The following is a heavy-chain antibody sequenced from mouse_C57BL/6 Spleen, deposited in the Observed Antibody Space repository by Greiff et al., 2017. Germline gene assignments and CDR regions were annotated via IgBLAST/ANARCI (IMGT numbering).Heavy chain of an antibody. J-gene: IGHJ4*01. CDR1: GYSFTGYF. V-gene: IGHV1-20*01. CDR2: INPYNGDT. D-gene: IGHD2-4*01. CDR3: ARNDYDDGGYYAMDY. Sequence: VHVKQSGPELVKPGDSVKISCKASGYSFTGYFMNWVMQSHGKSLEWIGRINPYNGDTFYNQKFKGKATLTVDKSSSTAHMELRSLTSEDSAVYYCARNDYDDGGYYAMDYWGQGTSVTVSS.